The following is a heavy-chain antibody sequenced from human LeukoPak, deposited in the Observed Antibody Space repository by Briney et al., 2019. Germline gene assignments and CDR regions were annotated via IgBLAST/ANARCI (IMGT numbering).Heavy chain of an antibody. J-gene: IGHJ3*02. V-gene: IGHV1-8*01. CDR1: GYTFTSYD. CDR2: MNPNSGNT. D-gene: IGHD2-15*01. Sequence: ASVKVSCKASGYTFTSYDINWVRQATGQGLEWMGWMNPNSGNTGYAQKFQGRVTMTRDTSTSTVYMELSSLRSEDTAVYYCARGGSSDAFDIWGQGTMVTVSS. CDR3: ARGGSSDAFDI.